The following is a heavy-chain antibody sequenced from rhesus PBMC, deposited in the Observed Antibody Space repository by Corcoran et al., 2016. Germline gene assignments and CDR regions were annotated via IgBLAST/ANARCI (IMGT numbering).Heavy chain of an antibody. CDR3: ARGRSGFDY. CDR2: ISGSGGSP. V-gene: IGHV4-173*01. Sequence: QLQLQESGPGLVKPSETLSLTCAVSGGSISSNYWSWIRQPPGKGLEWIGRISGSGGSPSYHPTLKHRVTISKDTSKNQFSLKLSAVTAADTAVYYCARGRSGFDYWGQGVLVTVSS. D-gene: IGHD1-44*02. CDR1: GGSISSNY. J-gene: IGHJ4*01.